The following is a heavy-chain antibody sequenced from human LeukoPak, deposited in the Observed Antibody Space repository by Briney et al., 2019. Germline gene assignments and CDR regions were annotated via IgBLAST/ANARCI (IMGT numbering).Heavy chain of an antibody. CDR1: GDSFSSNRAA. J-gene: IGHJ5*02. Sequence: SQTLSLTCAISGDSFSSNRAAWNWIRQSPSRGLEWLGRTYYRSKWYNDYAVSVKSRITINPDTSKNQFSLQLNSVTPEDTAVYYCVRSVTGDRSNWFDPWGQGTLVTVSS. V-gene: IGHV6-1*01. CDR3: VRSVTGDRSNWFDP. CDR2: TYYRSKWYN. D-gene: IGHD7-27*01.